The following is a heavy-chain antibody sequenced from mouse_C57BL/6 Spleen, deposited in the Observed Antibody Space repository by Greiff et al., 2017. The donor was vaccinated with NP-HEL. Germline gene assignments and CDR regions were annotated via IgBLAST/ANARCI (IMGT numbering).Heavy chain of an antibody. CDR2: IDPNSGGT. CDR1: GYPFTSYW. D-gene: IGHD1-1*01. Sequence: QVQLQQPGAELVKPGASVKLSCKASGYPFTSYWMHWVKQRPGRGLEWIGRIDPNSGGTKYNEKFKSKATLTVDKPSSTAYMQLSSLTSEDSAVYYCARWYYGSSYDAMDYWGQGTSVTVSS. CDR3: ARWYYGSSYDAMDY. J-gene: IGHJ4*01. V-gene: IGHV1-72*01.